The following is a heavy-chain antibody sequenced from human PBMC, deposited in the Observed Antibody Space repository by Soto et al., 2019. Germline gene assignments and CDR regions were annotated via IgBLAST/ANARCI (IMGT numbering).Heavy chain of an antibody. Sequence: GGSLRLSCAASGFTFSSYWMHWVRQAPGKGLVWVSRINSDGSSASYADSVKGRFTISRDNAKNTLYLQMNSLRAEDTAVYYCARDIWDGGDYYYGMDVWGQGTTVTVSS. CDR1: GFTFSSYW. CDR3: ARDIWDGGDYYYGMDV. CDR2: INSDGSSA. V-gene: IGHV3-74*01. J-gene: IGHJ6*02. D-gene: IGHD1-26*01.